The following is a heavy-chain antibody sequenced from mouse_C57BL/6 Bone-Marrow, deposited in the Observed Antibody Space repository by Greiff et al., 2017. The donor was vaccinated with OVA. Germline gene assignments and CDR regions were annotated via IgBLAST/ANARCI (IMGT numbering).Heavy chain of an antibody. D-gene: IGHD3-2*02. Sequence: VQLLQSGGGFVQPKASLKLSCAASGFSFTTYSMNWVRQAPGPGFEWVARIRSKSNNYATYYADSVKDRFTISRDDSESMLYLQMNNLKTEDTAMYYCVRPQTAQVMDYWGQGTSVTVSS. CDR3: VRPQTAQVMDY. CDR1: GFSFTTYS. J-gene: IGHJ4*01. CDR2: IRSKSNNYAT. V-gene: IGHV10-1*01.